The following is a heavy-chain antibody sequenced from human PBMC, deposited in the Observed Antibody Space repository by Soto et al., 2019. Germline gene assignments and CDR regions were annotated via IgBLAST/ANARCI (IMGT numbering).Heavy chain of an antibody. CDR1: GFTISGKKY. J-gene: IGHJ3*01. Sequence: ESGGGLIQPGESLRLSCAAFGFTISGKKYVAWVRQAPGKGLEWVSALYDIAGSFYADSVKGRFTTSSDSSKTTVYLQMNDLRPDDTAVYYCATWHEREHAYDVWGLGTTVTVSS. D-gene: IGHD1-1*01. CDR2: LYDIAGS. CDR3: ATWHEREHAYDV. V-gene: IGHV3-53*01.